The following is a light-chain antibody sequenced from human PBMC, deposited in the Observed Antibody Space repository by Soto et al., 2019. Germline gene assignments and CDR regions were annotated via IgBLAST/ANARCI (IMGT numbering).Light chain of an antibody. J-gene: IGLJ2*01. V-gene: IGLV2-14*01. Sequence: QSALTQPASVSGSPGQSITISCTGTSSDVGGYNYVSWYQQHPGKAPKFMIYEVSNRPSGVSNRFSGSKSGNTASLTIAGLHAEDEADYYCSSYTRHSALVFGGGTKVTVL. CDR3: SSYTRHSALV. CDR2: EVS. CDR1: SSDVGGYNY.